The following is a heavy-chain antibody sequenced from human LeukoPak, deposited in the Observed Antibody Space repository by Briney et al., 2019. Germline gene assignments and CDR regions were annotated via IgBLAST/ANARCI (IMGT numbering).Heavy chain of an antibody. CDR1: GYTFTSYY. D-gene: IGHD2-8*02. Sequence: ASVTVSCKASGYTFTSYYMHWVRQAPGQGLEWMGIINPSGGSTSYAQKFQGRVTMTRDTSTSTVYMELSSLRSEDTAVYFCARIRPGLVEPYYFDYWGQGTLLTVSS. J-gene: IGHJ4*02. CDR3: ARIRPGLVEPYYFDY. CDR2: INPSGGST. V-gene: IGHV1-46*01.